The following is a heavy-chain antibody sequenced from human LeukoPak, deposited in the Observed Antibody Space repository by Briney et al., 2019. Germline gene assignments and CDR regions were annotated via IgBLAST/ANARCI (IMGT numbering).Heavy chain of an antibody. J-gene: IGHJ5*02. V-gene: IGHV1-2*02. D-gene: IGHD3-22*01. CDR2: INPNSGGT. CDR1: GYTFTGYY. Sequence: GASVKVSCKASGYTFTGYYMHWVRQAPGQGLEWMGWINPNSGGTNYAQKFQGKVTMTRDTSISTAYMELSRLRSDDTAVCYCARSRYYYDSSGYYNWFDPWGQGTLVTVSS. CDR3: ARSRYYYDSSGYYNWFDP.